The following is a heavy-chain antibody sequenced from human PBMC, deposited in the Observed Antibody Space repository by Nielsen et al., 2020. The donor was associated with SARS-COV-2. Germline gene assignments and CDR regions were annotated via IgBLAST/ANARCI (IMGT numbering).Heavy chain of an antibody. CDR2: INPYTGGT. Sequence: ASVKVSGKAPGYTVTDYYIHWERQSPGQGLEWMGRINPYTGGTNYAQKCQGTVTMTRDASISTVYMELTSDDTAVYYCARARATIFGLVMSYGMDVWGQGTTVAVSS. V-gene: IGHV1-2*06. CDR1: GYTVTDYY. CDR3: ARARATIFGLVMSYGMDV. J-gene: IGHJ6*02. D-gene: IGHD3/OR15-3a*01.